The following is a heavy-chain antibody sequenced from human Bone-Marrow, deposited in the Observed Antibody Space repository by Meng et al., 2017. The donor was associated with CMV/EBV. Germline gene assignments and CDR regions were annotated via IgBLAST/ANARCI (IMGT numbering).Heavy chain of an antibody. CDR3: ARDVKGLFKPAGLDY. J-gene: IGHJ4*02. Sequence: ASVKVSCKASGYTFTGYYMHWVRQAPGQGLEWMGWINPNSGGTNYAQKFQGRVTMTRDTSISTAYMELSRLRSDDTAVYYCARDVKGLFKPAGLDYWGQGTLVTVSS. D-gene: IGHD6-13*01. V-gene: IGHV1-2*02. CDR2: INPNSGGT. CDR1: GYTFTGYY.